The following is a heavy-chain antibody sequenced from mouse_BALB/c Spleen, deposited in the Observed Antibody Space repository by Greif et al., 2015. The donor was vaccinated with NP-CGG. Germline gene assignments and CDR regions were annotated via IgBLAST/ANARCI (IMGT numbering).Heavy chain of an antibody. CDR1: GYAFSSYW. CDR2: IYPGDGDT. Sequence: VQLQQSGAELVRPGSSVKISCKASGYAFSSYWMNWVKQRPGQGLEWIGQIYPGDGDTNYNGKFKGKATLTADKSSSTAYMQLSSLTSEDSAVYFCARDDYGYYAMDYWGQGTSVTVSS. V-gene: IGHV1-80*01. J-gene: IGHJ4*01. D-gene: IGHD2-4*01. CDR3: ARDDYGYYAMDY.